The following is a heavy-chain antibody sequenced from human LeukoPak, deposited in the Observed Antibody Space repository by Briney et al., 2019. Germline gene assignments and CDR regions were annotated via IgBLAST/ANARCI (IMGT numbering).Heavy chain of an antibody. CDR1: GFTFRSYS. Sequence: GESLRLSCAASGFTFRSYSMHWVRQAPGKGLEWASFISSSSSHIYYADSVKGRFTISRDNAKNSLYLQMDSLRAEDTAVYYCAKAVADSSGHYWVYFDYWGQGILVTVSS. CDR3: AKAVADSSGHYWVYFDY. CDR2: ISSSSSHI. J-gene: IGHJ4*02. D-gene: IGHD6-19*01. V-gene: IGHV3-21*01.